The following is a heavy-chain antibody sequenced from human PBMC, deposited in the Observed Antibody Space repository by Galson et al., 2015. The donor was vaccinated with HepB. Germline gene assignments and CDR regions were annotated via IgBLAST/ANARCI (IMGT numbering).Heavy chain of an antibody. J-gene: IGHJ4*02. CDR2: FDPEKGKT. Sequence: SVKVSCKVSGYILSDLSIHWVRQAPGEGLEWMGGFDPEKGKTVYAQKFQGRVAMTEDTSTDTAYMELNSLRSEDTAVYYCATGFNWNSHYLDYWGQGILVTVSS. V-gene: IGHV1-24*01. CDR1: GYILSDLS. D-gene: IGHD1-1*01. CDR3: ATGFNWNSHYLDY.